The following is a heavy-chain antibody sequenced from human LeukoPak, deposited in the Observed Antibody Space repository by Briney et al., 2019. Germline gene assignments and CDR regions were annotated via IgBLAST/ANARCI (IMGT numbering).Heavy chain of an antibody. V-gene: IGHV3-53*01. CDR2: IYSGGST. CDR1: GFTVSSNY. Sequence: GGSLRLSCAASGFTVSSNYMSWVRQAPGKGLEWVSVIYSGGSTYYADSVRGRFTISRDHSKNTLYLQMNSLRAGDTAVYYCAKVNYYESSDIGLFDYWGQGTLVTVSS. CDR3: AKVNYYESSDIGLFDY. J-gene: IGHJ4*02. D-gene: IGHD3-22*01.